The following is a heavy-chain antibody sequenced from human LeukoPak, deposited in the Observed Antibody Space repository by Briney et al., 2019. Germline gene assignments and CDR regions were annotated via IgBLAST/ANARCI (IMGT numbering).Heavy chain of an antibody. CDR1: GFTFDDYA. Sequence: GGSLRLSCAASGFTFDDYAMHWVRQAPGKGLEWVSLISWDGGSTYYADSVKGRFTISRDNSKNSLYLQMNSLRAEDTALYYCARGVRSGGSCYSEGYYFDYWGQGTLVTVSS. V-gene: IGHV3-43D*04. D-gene: IGHD2-15*01. CDR2: ISWDGGST. CDR3: ARGVRSGGSCYSEGYYFDY. J-gene: IGHJ4*02.